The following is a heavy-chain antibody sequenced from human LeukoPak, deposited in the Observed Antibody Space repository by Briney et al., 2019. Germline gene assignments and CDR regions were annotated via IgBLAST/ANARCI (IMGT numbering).Heavy chain of an antibody. V-gene: IGHV4-59*08. Sequence: PSETLSLTCTGSGGSISCYYWSWIRQPPGKGLEWIGYIYYTGSTNYNPSLKSRVTISLDTSKNQFPLKLSSMTAADTVMYYCARQRVNKWNNLWSFDYWGQGTLVTVSS. CDR3: ARQRVNKWNNLWSFDY. CDR2: IYYTGST. D-gene: IGHD1/OR15-1a*01. J-gene: IGHJ4*02. CDR1: GGSISCYY.